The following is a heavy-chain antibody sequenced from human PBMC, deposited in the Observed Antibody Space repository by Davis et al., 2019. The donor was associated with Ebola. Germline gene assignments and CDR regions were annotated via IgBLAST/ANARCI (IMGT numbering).Heavy chain of an antibody. D-gene: IGHD1-1*01. J-gene: IGHJ6*02. Sequence: AASVKVSCKASGGTFSRYAISWVRQAPGQGLEWLGWISGYSGDTKYEQKVQDRVTLTTDTSTNTAYMELRSLRSEDTAVYYCARGGNWNGLYYSALDVWGQGTTVTVSS. CDR3: ARGGNWNGLYYSALDV. CDR2: ISGYSGDT. CDR1: GGTFSRYA. V-gene: IGHV1-18*01.